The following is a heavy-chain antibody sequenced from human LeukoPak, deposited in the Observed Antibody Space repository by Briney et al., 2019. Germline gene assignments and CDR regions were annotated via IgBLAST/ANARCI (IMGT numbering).Heavy chain of an antibody. J-gene: IGHJ4*02. D-gene: IGHD4-17*01. CDR2: ISSSSSYI. Sequence: GGSLRLSCAASGFTFSSYSMNWVRQAPGKGLEWVSSISSSSSYIYYADSVKGRFTISRDNAKNSLYLQMNSLRAEDTAVYYCARDANYGDYFRLWGQGTLVTASS. V-gene: IGHV3-21*01. CDR3: ARDANYGDYFRL. CDR1: GFTFSSYS.